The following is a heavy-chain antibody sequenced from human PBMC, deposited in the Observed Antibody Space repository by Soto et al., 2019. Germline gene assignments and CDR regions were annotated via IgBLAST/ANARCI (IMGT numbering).Heavy chain of an antibody. D-gene: IGHD3-3*01. J-gene: IGHJ6*02. CDR2: ISGSGGST. CDR1: EFTFSSYA. Sequence: GGSLRLSCAASEFTFSSYAMSGVRQAPGKGLEWVSAISGSGGSTYYADSVKGRFTISRDNSKNTLYLQMNSLRAEDTAVYYCAKYDFWSGYHYYSGMDVWGQGTTVTVSS. CDR3: AKYDFWSGYHYYSGMDV. V-gene: IGHV3-23*01.